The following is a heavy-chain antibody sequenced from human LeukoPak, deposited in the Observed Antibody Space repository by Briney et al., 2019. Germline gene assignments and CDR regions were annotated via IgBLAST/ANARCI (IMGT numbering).Heavy chain of an antibody. CDR2: ISGSGGST. V-gene: IGHV3-23*01. Sequence: GGSLRLSCAASGFTFSTYAMTWVRQAPGKGLEWVSAISGSGGSTYYADSGKGRFTISRDSSKNTLYLQLNSLRAEDTAVYYCAKDRGKASPGRYYFDYWGQGTLVTVSS. D-gene: IGHD3-16*01. CDR1: GFTFSTYA. CDR3: AKDRGKASPGRYYFDY. J-gene: IGHJ4*02.